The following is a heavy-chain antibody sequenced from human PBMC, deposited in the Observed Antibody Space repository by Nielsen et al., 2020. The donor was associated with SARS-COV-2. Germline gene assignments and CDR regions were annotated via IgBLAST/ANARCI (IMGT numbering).Heavy chain of an antibody. J-gene: IGHJ4*02. CDR3: AREGDTYGVRNFDY. CDR1: GSIVSSKY. CDR2: FYSGGTT. D-gene: IGHD5-18*01. Sequence: GGSLRLSCAASGSIVSSKYMNWARQAPGNGLECVSVFYSGGTTLYADSVKGRFIISRDNSRNTLYLQMNSLRVEDTAMYYCAREGDTYGVRNFDYWGQGVMVTVSS. V-gene: IGHV3-53*01.